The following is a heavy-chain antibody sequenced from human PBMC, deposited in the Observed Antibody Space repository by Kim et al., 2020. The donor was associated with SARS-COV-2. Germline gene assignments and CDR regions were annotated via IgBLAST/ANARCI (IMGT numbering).Heavy chain of an antibody. D-gene: IGHD4-17*01. CDR3: ARVKVTTVTYPRVRYFDL. CDR2: IYYSGST. V-gene: IGHV4-39*01. CDR1: GGSISSSSYY. Sequence: SETLSLTCTVSGGSISSSSYYWGWIRQPPGKGLEWIGSIYYSGSTYYNPSLKSRVTISVDTSKNQFSLKLSSVTAADTAVYYCARVKVTTVTYPRVRYFDLWGRGTLVTVSS. J-gene: IGHJ2*01.